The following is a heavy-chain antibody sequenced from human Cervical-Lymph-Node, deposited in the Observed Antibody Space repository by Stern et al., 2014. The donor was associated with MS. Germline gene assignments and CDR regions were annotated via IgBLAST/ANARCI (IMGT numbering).Heavy chain of an antibody. CDR3: ARVLRRRVIGAPGAGYYFDY. J-gene: IGHJ4*02. CDR2: IFYRGST. Sequence: QVQLQESGPGLVQPSETLSLTCTVSGDSINYYYWGWIRQPPGKALEWIGYIFYRGSTTYNPSLKSRVTISVDTSKNQFSLNLSSVTAADTAVYCCARVLRRRVIGAPGAGYYFDYWGQGTLVTVPS. V-gene: IGHV4-59*01. CDR1: GDSINYYY. D-gene: IGHD6-13*01.